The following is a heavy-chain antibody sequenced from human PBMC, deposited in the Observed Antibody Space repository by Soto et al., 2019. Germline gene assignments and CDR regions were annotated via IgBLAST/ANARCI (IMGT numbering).Heavy chain of an antibody. D-gene: IGHD1-20*01. CDR1: GYSFTSYW. Sequence: GESLKISCKGSGYSFTSYWIGWVRQMPGKGLEWMGIIYPGDSDTRYSPSFQGQVTISADKSISTAYLQWSSLKAADTAVYYCARDRGIQFWRIDYWGQGTLVTVSS. CDR2: IYPGDSDT. V-gene: IGHV5-51*01. J-gene: IGHJ4*02. CDR3: ARDRGIQFWRIDY.